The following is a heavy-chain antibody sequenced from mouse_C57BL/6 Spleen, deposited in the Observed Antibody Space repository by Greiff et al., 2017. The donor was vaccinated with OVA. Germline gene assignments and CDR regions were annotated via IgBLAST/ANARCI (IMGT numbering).Heavy chain of an antibody. Sequence: VQLQQPGPELVKPGASVTLSCKASGYTFTSYWMHWVKQRPGQGLEWIGNINPSNGGTNYNEKFKSKATLTVDKSSSTAYMQLSSLTSEDSAVHYCASLPIYYDSYYAMDYWGQGTSVTVSS. J-gene: IGHJ4*01. D-gene: IGHD2-4*01. CDR1: GYTFTSYW. V-gene: IGHV1-53*01. CDR2: INPSNGGT. CDR3: ASLPIYYDSYYAMDY.